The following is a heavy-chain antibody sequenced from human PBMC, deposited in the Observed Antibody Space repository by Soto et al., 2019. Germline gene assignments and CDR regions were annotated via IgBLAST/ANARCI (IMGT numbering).Heavy chain of an antibody. CDR1: GFTFSGSA. V-gene: IGHV3-73*01. D-gene: IGHD3-16*01. CDR2: IRSKANSYAT. CDR3: FRPYYDYVWGGDDRDVFDF. Sequence: GGSLRLSCAASGFTFSGSAMHWVRQASGKGLEWVGRIRSKANSYATAYAASVKGRFTISRDDSKNTAYLQMNSLKTEDTAVYYCFRPYYDYVWGGDDRDVFDFWGQGT. J-gene: IGHJ3*01.